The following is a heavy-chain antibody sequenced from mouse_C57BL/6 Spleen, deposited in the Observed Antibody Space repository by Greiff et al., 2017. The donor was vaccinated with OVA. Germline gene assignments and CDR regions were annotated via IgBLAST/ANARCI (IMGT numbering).Heavy chain of an antibody. CDR2: IYPGDGDT. CDR3: ARSGSPSYYAMDY. Sequence: QVQLQQSGAELVKPGASVKISCKASGYAFSSYWMNWVKQRPGKGLEWIGQIYPGDGDTNFNGKFKGKATLTADKSSSTAYMQLSSLTSEDSAVYFCARSGSPSYYAMDYWGQGTSVTVSS. CDR1: GYAFSSYW. D-gene: IGHD1-1*01. V-gene: IGHV1-80*01. J-gene: IGHJ4*01.